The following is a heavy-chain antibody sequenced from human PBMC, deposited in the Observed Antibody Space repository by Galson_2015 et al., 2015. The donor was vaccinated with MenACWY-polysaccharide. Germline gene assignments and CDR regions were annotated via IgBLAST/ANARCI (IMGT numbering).Heavy chain of an antibody. Sequence: SLRLGCGASGFTFSSYGMRWVGQAPGKGLEYVSAISSNGGSTYYGDSVKGRFTISRDNSKNTLYLQMGSLRAEDMAVYYCARGGCSSTSCYPDTYFDYWGQGTLVTVSS. CDR1: GFTFSSYG. CDR2: ISSNGGST. V-gene: IGHV3-64*02. J-gene: IGHJ4*02. D-gene: IGHD2-2*01. CDR3: ARGGCSSTSCYPDTYFDY.